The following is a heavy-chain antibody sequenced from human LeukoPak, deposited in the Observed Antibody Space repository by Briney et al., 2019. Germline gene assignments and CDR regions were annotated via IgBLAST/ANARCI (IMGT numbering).Heavy chain of an antibody. V-gene: IGHV4-39*07. CDR2: IYYSGST. D-gene: IGHD3-3*01. CDR3: AREVTIFGVLPYFDY. CDR1: GGSISSSSYY. Sequence: SETLSLTCTVSGGSISSSSYYWGWIRQPPGKGLEWIGSIYYSGSTYYNPSLKSRVTISVDTSKNQFSLKLSSVTAADTAVYYCAREVTIFGVLPYFDYWGQGTLVTVSS. J-gene: IGHJ4*02.